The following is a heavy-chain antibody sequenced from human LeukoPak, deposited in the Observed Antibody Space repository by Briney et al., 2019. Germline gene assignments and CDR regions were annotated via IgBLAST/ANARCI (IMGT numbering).Heavy chain of an antibody. J-gene: IGHJ3*02. Sequence: GASVKVSCKASGYTFTGYYMHWVRQAPGQGLEWMGRINPNSGGTNYAQKFQGRVTMTRDTSISTAYMELSRLRSDDTGVYYCARRSRVGATTNAFDIWGQGTMVTVSS. CDR1: GYTFTGYY. V-gene: IGHV1-2*05. CDR3: ARRSRVGATTNAFDI. D-gene: IGHD1-26*01. CDR2: INPNSGGT.